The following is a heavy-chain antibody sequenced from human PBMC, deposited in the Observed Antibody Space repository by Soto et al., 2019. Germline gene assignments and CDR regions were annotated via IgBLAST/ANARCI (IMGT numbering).Heavy chain of an antibody. CDR1: GASTVSHYH. J-gene: IGHJ4*02. CDR2: IFNSGNT. Sequence: QVQLQESGPGLVKPSQTLSLTCSVSGASTVSHYHWTWIRQPPGKGLEWMGYIFNSGNTFYNPSLTSRLSISMDPSGNHFSLELRSVTASDTAVYYCALALGPTTGLDYWGQGTLVTVSS. D-gene: IGHD1-26*01. CDR3: ALALGPTTGLDY. V-gene: IGHV4-31*02.